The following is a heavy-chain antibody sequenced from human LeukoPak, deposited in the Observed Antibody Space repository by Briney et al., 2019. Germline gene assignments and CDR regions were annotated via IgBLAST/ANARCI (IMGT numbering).Heavy chain of an antibody. CDR2: IKQDGSEK. D-gene: IGHD1-26*01. CDR3: AREYIVGATSYDY. Sequence: GGSLRLSCAASGFTFSSNWMSWVRQAPGKGLEWVARIKQDGSEKKYVDSVKGRFTISRDNAKNSLHLQMNSLRAEDTAVYYCAREYIVGATSYDYWGQGTLVTVSS. CDR1: GFTFSSNW. V-gene: IGHV3-7*03. J-gene: IGHJ4*02.